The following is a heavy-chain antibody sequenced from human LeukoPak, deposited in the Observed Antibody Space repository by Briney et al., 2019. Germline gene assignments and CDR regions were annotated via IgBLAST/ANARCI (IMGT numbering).Heavy chain of an antibody. CDR2: ISSSSSYI. D-gene: IGHD3-9*01. Sequence: PGGSLRLSCAASGFNFSSYSMNWVRQAPGKGLEWVSSISSSSSYIYYADSVKGRFTISRDNAKNSLYLQMNSLRAEDTAVYYCVKDLAVRYFDWLFIDYWGQGTLVTVSS. CDR1: GFNFSSYS. CDR3: VKDLAVRYFDWLFIDY. J-gene: IGHJ4*02. V-gene: IGHV3-21*01.